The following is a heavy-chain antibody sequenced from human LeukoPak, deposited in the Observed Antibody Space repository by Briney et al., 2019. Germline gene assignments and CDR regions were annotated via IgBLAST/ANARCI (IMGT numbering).Heavy chain of an antibody. CDR2: IKSKTDGGTT. Sequence: PGASLRLSCAASGFTFSSYAMSWVRQAPGKGLEWVGRIKSKTDGGTTDYAAPVKGRFTISRDDSKNTLYLQMNSLKTEDTAVYYCTTELIYGSGSYYKGDYWGQGTLVTVSS. J-gene: IGHJ4*02. CDR1: GFTFSSYA. D-gene: IGHD3-10*01. V-gene: IGHV3-15*01. CDR3: TTELIYGSGSYYKGDY.